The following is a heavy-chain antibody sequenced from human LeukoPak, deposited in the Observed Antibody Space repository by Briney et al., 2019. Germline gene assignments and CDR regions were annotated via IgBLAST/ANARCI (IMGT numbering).Heavy chain of an antibody. Sequence: GGSLRLSCAASGFMFKAYEMTWVRQSPGRGLEWVSSITGGGTAIYYAASVKGRFRISRDNVKNSLFLQMTSLRADDTGLYYCARTVMGDSDWSFYFDHWGQGSLVTVSP. D-gene: IGHD6-19*01. CDR2: ITGGGTAI. CDR1: GFMFKAYE. J-gene: IGHJ4*02. CDR3: ARTVMGDSDWSFYFDH. V-gene: IGHV3-48*03.